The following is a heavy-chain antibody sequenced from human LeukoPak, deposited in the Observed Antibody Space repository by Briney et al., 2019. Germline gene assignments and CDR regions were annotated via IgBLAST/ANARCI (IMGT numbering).Heavy chain of an antibody. CDR3: ARQGLQQLLPGSNF. CDR1: GGSISSTSYY. D-gene: IGHD6-13*01. V-gene: IGHV4-39*01. CDR2: IYYSGAT. J-gene: IGHJ4*02. Sequence: PSETLSLTCTVSGGSISSTSYYWGWIRQAPGEGLEWLASIYYSGATYYNPSLKSRLTVSGDTSNNRFSLELTSVTAADTAVYYCARQGLQQLLPGSNFWGQGTLVTVSS.